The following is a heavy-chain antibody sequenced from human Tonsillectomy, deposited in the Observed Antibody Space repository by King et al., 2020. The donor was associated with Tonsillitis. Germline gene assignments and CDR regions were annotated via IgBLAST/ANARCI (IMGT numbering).Heavy chain of an antibody. D-gene: IGHD5-24*01. V-gene: IGHV3-30-3*01. CDR3: ARKQTPGRSRWPRRDYGLDV. Sequence: VQLVESGGGVVQPGRSLRLSCAASGFTFSSYAVHWVRQAPGKGLEWVAVISYDGSNKYYADSVKGRFTISRDNSKNTLYLQMNSLRAEDTAVYYWARKQTPGRSRWPRRDYGLDVWGQGTTVTVSS. J-gene: IGHJ6*02. CDR2: ISYDGSNK. CDR1: GFTFSSYA.